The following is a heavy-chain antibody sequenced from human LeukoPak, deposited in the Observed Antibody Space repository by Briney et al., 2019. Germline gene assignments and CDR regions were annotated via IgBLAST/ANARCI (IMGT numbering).Heavy chain of an antibody. CDR1: GFTFSSYA. D-gene: IGHD1-26*01. CDR3: AKRRPKGSGSYFDY. CDR2: ISGSGGST. Sequence: GGSLRLSCAASGFTFSSYAMSWVPQAPGKGLEWVSAISGSGGSTYYAGSVKGRFTISRDNSKNTLYLQMNSLRAEDTAVYYCAKRRPKGSGSYFDYWGQGTLVTVSS. V-gene: IGHV3-23*01. J-gene: IGHJ4*02.